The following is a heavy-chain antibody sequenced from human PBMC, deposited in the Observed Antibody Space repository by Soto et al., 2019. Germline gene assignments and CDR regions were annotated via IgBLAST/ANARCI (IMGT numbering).Heavy chain of an antibody. D-gene: IGHD3-10*01. J-gene: IGHJ4*02. V-gene: IGHV3-21*01. Sequence: EVQLVQSGGGLVKPGGSLRLACATSGFTFHNYCMSWVRQAPGKGLEWVSSLSGSRSYSYTAESVKGRFTMSRDTADNPPYLQMNNLRGEDTAVHYRGRDLRGGARPTAFDYWGQGVLVIVS. CDR3: GRDLRGGARPTAFDY. CDR2: LSGSRSYS. CDR1: GFTFHNYC.